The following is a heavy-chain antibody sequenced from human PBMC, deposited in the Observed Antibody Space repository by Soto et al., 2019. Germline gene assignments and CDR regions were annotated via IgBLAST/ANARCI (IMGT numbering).Heavy chain of an antibody. J-gene: IGHJ6*02. CDR1: GGSISSGGYY. CDR3: ARDVWRGAMDV. Sequence: QVQLQESGPGLVKPSQTLSLTCTVSGGSISSGGYYWSWIRQHPGKGLEWIGYIYYSGSTYYNPSLQSRVAISEDTSKSQFSLKLSSVTAADTAVYYWARDVWRGAMDVLGQGSTVTVSS. V-gene: IGHV4-31*03. D-gene: IGHD3-16*01. CDR2: IYYSGST.